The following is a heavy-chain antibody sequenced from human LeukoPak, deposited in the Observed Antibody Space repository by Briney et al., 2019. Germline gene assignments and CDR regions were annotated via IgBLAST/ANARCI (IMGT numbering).Heavy chain of an antibody. CDR1: GFTFSTYW. V-gene: IGHV3-7*02. D-gene: IGHD6-19*01. CDR2: IKQDGSEK. Sequence: SGGSLRLSCAASGFTFSTYWMNWVRQAPGKGLEWVANIKQDGSEKYYVDSVKGRFTISRDNAKNSLYLQMNSLRAEDTAVYYCARTYSSGWYGGDAFDIWGRGTMVTVSS. J-gene: IGHJ3*02. CDR3: ARTYSSGWYGGDAFDI.